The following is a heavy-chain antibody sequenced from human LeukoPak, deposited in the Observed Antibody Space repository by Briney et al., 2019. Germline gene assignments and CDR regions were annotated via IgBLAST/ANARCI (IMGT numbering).Heavy chain of an antibody. V-gene: IGHV3-7*01. D-gene: IGHD3-3*01. CDR2: IKQDGSEK. J-gene: IGHJ4*02. CDR1: GFTFSSYW. CDR3: ATVRFLEWGSLDY. Sequence: PGGSLRLSCAASGFTFSSYWMSWVRQAPGKGLGWVANIKQDGSEKYYVDSVKGRFTISRDNAKNSLYLQMNSLRAEDTAVYYCATVRFLEWGSLDYWGQGTLVTVSS.